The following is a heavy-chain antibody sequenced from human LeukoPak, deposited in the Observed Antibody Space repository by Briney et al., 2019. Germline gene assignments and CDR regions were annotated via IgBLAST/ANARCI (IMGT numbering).Heavy chain of an antibody. Sequence: GGSLRLSCAASGFTFSSYWMSWVRQAPGKGLERVANIKQDGSEKYYVDSVKGRFTISRDNAKNSLYLQMNSLRAEDTAVYYCARERSSGYYYYGMDVWGQGTTVTVSS. CDR3: ARERSSGYYYYGMDV. CDR2: IKQDGSEK. J-gene: IGHJ6*02. CDR1: GFTFSSYW. V-gene: IGHV3-7*01. D-gene: IGHD3-22*01.